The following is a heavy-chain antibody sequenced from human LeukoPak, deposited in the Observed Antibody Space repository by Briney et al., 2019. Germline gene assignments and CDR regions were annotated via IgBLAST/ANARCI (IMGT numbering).Heavy chain of an antibody. J-gene: IGHJ4*02. Sequence: ASVKVSCKASGYSFTGYYMHWVRQAPGQGLEWMGRINPNSGGTNYAQKSQGRVTMTRDTSISTAYMELSRLSSDDTAVYFCARVMSGHSGYLDYWGQGTLVTVSS. D-gene: IGHD3-3*01. V-gene: IGHV1-2*06. CDR3: ARVMSGHSGYLDY. CDR1: GYSFTGYY. CDR2: INPNSGGT.